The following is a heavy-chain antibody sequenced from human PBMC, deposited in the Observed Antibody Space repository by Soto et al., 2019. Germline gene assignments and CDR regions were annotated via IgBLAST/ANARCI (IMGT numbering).Heavy chain of an antibody. CDR3: ARYFRGSGRYFFDY. Sequence: GGSLRLSCVASGFTFISSFMGWVRQAPGKGLEWVANINQDGGGTYYVDSVEGRFTISRDNAKDSLYLQMNSLRGEDTAAYYCARYFRGSGRYFFDYWGQGTLVTVSS. V-gene: IGHV3-7*03. CDR1: GFTFISSF. D-gene: IGHD6-19*01. J-gene: IGHJ4*02. CDR2: INQDGGGT.